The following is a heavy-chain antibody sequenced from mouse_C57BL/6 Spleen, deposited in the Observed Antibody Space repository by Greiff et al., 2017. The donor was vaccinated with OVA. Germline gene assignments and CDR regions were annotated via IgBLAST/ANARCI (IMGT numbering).Heavy chain of an antibody. V-gene: IGHV6-6*01. J-gene: IGHJ4*01. CDR1: GFTFSDAW. Sequence: EVMLVESGGGLVQPGGSMKLSCAASGFTFSDAWMDWVRQSPEKGLEWVAEIRNKANNHATYYAESVKGRFTISRDDSKSSVYLQMNSLRAEDTGIYYCTRILTGSYAMDYWGQGTSVTVSS. CDR3: TRILTGSYAMDY. CDR2: IRNKANNHAT. D-gene: IGHD2-2*01.